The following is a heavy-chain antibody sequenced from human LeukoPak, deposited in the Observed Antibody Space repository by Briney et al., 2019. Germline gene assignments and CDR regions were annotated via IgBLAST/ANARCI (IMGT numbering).Heavy chain of an antibody. V-gene: IGHV4-59*08. D-gene: IGHD6-19*01. Sequence: SETLSLTCTVSGGSINGNYWSWIRQTPGKGLEWICYIYYAGSTNYNPSLGSRVTISVDRSNNQFSLKLTSVTAADTAVYYCARHRIAVAGSYFDYWGQGTLVSVSS. CDR1: GGSINGNY. J-gene: IGHJ4*02. CDR2: IYYAGST. CDR3: ARHRIAVAGSYFDY.